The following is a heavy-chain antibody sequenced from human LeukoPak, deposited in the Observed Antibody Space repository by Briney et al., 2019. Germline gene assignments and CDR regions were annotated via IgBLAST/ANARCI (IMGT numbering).Heavy chain of an antibody. D-gene: IGHD2-2*01. CDR3: AKDQDIVVVPAASWGYFDY. CDR1: GFTLSSYA. J-gene: IGHJ4*02. Sequence: GGSLRLSCAASGFTLSSYAMSWVRQAPGKGLEWVSAISGSGGSTYYADSVKGRFTISRDNSKNTLYLQMNSLRAEDTAVYYCAKDQDIVVVPAASWGYFDYWGQGTLVTVSS. CDR2: ISGSGGST. V-gene: IGHV3-23*01.